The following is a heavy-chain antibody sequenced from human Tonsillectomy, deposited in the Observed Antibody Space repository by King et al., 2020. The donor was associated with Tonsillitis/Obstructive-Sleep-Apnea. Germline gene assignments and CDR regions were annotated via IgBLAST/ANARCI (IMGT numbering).Heavy chain of an antibody. V-gene: IGHV3-21*01. CDR2: ISNSATYI. CDR3: AKXRXKGATVVPAXNWFDP. CDR1: GFTFSSFS. D-gene: IGHD2-2*01. J-gene: IGHJ5*02. Sequence: QLVQSGGGLVKPGGSLRLSCAASGFTFSSFSMNWVRQAPGKGLEWVSSISNSATYIYYADSLKGRFTISRDNAKNSLYLQMNSLRAEDTAVYYCAKXRXKGATVVPAXNWFDPWGQGTLVTVSS.